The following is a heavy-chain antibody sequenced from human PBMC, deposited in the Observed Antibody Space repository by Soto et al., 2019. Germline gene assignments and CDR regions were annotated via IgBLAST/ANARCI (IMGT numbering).Heavy chain of an antibody. CDR3: ARDLFGEAGAGYFDY. J-gene: IGHJ4*02. Sequence: QVHLVQSGVEVKKPGASVKVSCKASGYSFSTYGISWVRQAPGQGLEWMGWISGLNGNTNYAQNLQGRVTMTTDTSTSTAYMELRSLGFDDTAMYYCARDLFGEAGAGYFDYWGQGTLVTVSS. V-gene: IGHV1-18*01. CDR2: ISGLNGNT. CDR1: GYSFSTYG. D-gene: IGHD6-13*01.